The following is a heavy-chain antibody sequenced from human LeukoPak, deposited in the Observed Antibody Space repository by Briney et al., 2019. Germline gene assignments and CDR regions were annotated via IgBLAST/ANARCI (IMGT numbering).Heavy chain of an antibody. J-gene: IGHJ6*02. CDR3: ASDEAVRVRDYYYYGMDV. CDR2: ISAYNGNT. D-gene: IGHD3-10*01. Sequence: ASVKVSCKASGYAFTSYGISGVRQAPGQGLEWVGWISAYNGNTNYAQKLQGRVTMTTDTSTSTAYMELRSLRSDDTAVYYCASDEAVRVRDYYYYGMDVWGQGTTVTVSS. V-gene: IGHV1-18*01. CDR1: GYAFTSYG.